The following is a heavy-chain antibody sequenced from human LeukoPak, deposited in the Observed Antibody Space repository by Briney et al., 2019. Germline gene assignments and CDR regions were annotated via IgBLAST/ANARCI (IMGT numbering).Heavy chain of an antibody. CDR3: AKAVAGKYNFDC. J-gene: IGHJ4*02. Sequence: PGGSLRLSCAASGFTFSSYGMSWVRQAPGKGLEWVSAISGSGGGTKYADSVKGRFNISRDNSKNTLYLQMNSLRAEDTAVYYCAKAVAGKYNFDCWGQGTLVTVSS. V-gene: IGHV3-23*01. CDR2: ISGSGGGT. CDR1: GFTFSSYG. D-gene: IGHD6-19*01.